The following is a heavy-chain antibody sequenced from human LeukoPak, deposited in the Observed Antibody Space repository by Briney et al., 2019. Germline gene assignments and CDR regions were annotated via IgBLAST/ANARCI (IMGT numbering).Heavy chain of an antibody. D-gene: IGHD4-23*01. CDR3: ARVPDYGGNPTPDY. CDR1: GGSFSGYY. CDR2: INHSGST. J-gene: IGHJ4*02. V-gene: IGHV4-34*01. Sequence: SETLSLTCAVYGGSFSGYYWSWIRQPPGKGLDWIGEINHSGSTNYNPSLKSRVTISVDTSKNQFSLKLSSVTAADTAVYYCARVPDYGGNPTPDYWGQGTLVTVSS.